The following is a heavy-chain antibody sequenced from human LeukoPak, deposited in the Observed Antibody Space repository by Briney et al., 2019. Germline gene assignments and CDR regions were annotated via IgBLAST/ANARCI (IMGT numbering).Heavy chain of an antibody. D-gene: IGHD3-22*01. CDR3: ARGDSSGSQDAFDI. CDR2: INPNSGGT. V-gene: IGHV1-2*06. Sequence: ASVKVSCKVSGYTLTELSMHWVRQAPGQGLEWMGRINPNSGGTNYAQKFQGRVTMTRDTSISTAYMELSRLRSDDTAVYYCARGDSSGSQDAFDIWGQGTMVTVSS. CDR1: GYTLTELS. J-gene: IGHJ3*02.